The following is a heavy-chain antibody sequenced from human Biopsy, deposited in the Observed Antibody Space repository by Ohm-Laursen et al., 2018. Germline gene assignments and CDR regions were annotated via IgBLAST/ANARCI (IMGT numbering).Heavy chain of an antibody. J-gene: IGHJ6*02. CDR1: GFSVSSYD. CDR2: ISETSSHI. Sequence: SLRLSCAASGFSVSSYDMNWVRRAPGKGLEWISYISETSSHIYDADSVRGRFTVARDIAKNPLYLQLNSLRVEDTAVYYCARDSSRRAREGGMDDWGQGTTVTVSS. V-gene: IGHV3-21*01. D-gene: IGHD6-6*01. CDR3: ARDSSRRAREGGMDD.